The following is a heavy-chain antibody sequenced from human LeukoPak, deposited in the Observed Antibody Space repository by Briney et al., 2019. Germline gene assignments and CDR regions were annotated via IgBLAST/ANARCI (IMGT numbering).Heavy chain of an antibody. CDR2: IIPILGIA. Sequence: SVKVSCKASGGTFSSYAITWVRQAPGQGLEWMGRIIPILGIANYAQKFQGRVTITADKSTSTAYMELSSLRSEDTAVYYCARAQSYYGMDVWGQGTTVTVS. CDR1: GGTFSSYA. V-gene: IGHV1-69*04. CDR3: ARAQSYYGMDV. J-gene: IGHJ6*02.